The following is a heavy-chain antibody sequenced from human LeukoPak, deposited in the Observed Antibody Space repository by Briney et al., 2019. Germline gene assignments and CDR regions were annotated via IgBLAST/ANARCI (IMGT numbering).Heavy chain of an antibody. CDR3: ARGRDCSGGSCYHALLDY. CDR1: GGTFSSYA. V-gene: IGHV1-69*05. CDR2: IIPIFGTA. Sequence: ASVKVSCKASGGTFSSYAISWVRQAPGQGLEWMGGIIPIFGTANYAQKFQGRVTITTDESTSTAYMELSSLRSEDTAVYHCARGRDCSGGSCYHALLDYWGQGTLVTVSS. J-gene: IGHJ4*02. D-gene: IGHD2-15*01.